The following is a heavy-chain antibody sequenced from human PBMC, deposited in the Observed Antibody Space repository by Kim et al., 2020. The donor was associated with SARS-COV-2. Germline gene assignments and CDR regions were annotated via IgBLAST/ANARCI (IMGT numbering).Heavy chain of an antibody. CDR1: GFTFDDYA. D-gene: IGHD1-1*01. V-gene: IGHV3-9*01. J-gene: IGHJ4*02. CDR2: ISWNSGSI. Sequence: GGSLRLSCAASGFTFDDYAMHWVRQAPGKGLEWVSGISWNSGSIGYADSVKGRFTISRDNAKNSLYLQMNSLRAEDTALYYCAILPLYNWNDGHPFDYWGQGTLVTVSS. CDR3: AILPLYNWNDGHPFDY.